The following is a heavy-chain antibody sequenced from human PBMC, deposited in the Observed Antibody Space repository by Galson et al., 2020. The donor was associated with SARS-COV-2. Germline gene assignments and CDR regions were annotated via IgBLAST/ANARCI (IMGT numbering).Heavy chain of an antibody. D-gene: IGHD3-22*01. CDR1: GGSIRSSSYY. CDR2: LYYRGRH. Sequence: ETSETLSLTCTVSGGSIRSSSYYWGWLRPPPGKGLEWIGSLYYRGRHYHHPSLKSRFTISVDTSKHQFSLKLSSVTAADTAVYYCARHGEITMIVVGIPGAFDIWGQGTMVSVSS. J-gene: IGHJ3*02. V-gene: IGHV4-39*01. CDR3: ARHGEITMIVVGIPGAFDI.